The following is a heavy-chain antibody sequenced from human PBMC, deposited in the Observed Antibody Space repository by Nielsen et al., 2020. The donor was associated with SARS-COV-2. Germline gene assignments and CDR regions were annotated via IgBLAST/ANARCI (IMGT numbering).Heavy chain of an antibody. J-gene: IGHJ6*02. CDR3: ARLNSSSWYYYYYYGMDV. V-gene: IGHV4-34*01. Sequence: SETLSLTSAVYGGSFSGYYWSWIRQPPGKGLEWIGEINHSGSTNYNPSLKSRVTISVDTSKNQFSLKLSSVTAADTAVYYCARLNSSSWYYYYYYGMDVWGQGTTVTVSS. D-gene: IGHD6-13*01. CDR1: GGSFSGYY. CDR2: INHSGST.